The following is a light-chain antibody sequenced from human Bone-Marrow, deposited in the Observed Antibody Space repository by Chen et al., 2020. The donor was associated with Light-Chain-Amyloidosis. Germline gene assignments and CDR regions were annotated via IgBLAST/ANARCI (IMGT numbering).Light chain of an antibody. J-gene: IGLJ2*01. V-gene: IGLV3-25*03. CDR2: RDT. Sequence: SYELTQPPSVSVSPGQTARITCSGDDLPTKYAYWYQQKPGQAPVLVIHRDTERPSGISELFAGSSSGTTATLTLSGVQAEDEADYHCQSADSSGTYEGIFGGGTKLTVL. CDR3: QSADSSGTYEGI. CDR1: DLPTKY.